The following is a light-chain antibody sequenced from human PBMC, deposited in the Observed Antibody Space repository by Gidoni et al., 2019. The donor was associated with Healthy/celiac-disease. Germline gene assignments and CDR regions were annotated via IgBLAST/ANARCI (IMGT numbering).Light chain of an antibody. CDR1: QSISSY. CDR3: QQSYSTPWT. V-gene: IGKV1-39*01. J-gene: IGKJ1*01. Sequence: DIQMTQSPSSLSASVGDRVHITCRASQSISSYLNWNQQKPGKATKLLIYAASSLHSGVPTRFSGSGSWTDFSLTISSLQPTDFATYYGQQSYSTPWTFGQGTKVEIK. CDR2: AAS.